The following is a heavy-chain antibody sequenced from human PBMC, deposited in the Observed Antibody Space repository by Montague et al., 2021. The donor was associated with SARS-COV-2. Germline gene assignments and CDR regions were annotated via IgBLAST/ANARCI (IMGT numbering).Heavy chain of an antibody. CDR3: ARYSPLGFESPDTFDI. CDR1: GSSVSSDYY. V-gene: IGHV4-38-2*02. CDR2: SSHKGIT. D-gene: IGHD3-9*01. Sequence: SETLSLTCTVSGSSVSSDYYWAWIRQSPGKGLEWIGSSSHKGITDYNPSLRSRVTLSVDTSKNQISLKLTSVAAADTAVYYCARYSPLGFESPDTFDIWGRGTMVTVSS. J-gene: IGHJ3*02.